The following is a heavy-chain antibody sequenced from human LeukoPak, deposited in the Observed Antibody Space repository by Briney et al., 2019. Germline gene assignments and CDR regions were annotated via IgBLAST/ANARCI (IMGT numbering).Heavy chain of an antibody. Sequence: PSATLSLTCTVSGVSITIHFWSCIRQSPGQGLEWIGYAYFNGITNYNPSLKSRVTISVDTSKNQFSLRLSSVTAADTAVYYCARDEGSPGALDHWGQGTLVTVSS. D-gene: IGHD3-10*01. V-gene: IGHV4-59*11. CDR3: ARDEGSPGALDH. J-gene: IGHJ4*02. CDR2: AYFNGIT. CDR1: GVSITIHF.